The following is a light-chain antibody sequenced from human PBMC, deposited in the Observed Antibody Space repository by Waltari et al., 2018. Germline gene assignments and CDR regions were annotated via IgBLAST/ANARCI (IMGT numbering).Light chain of an antibody. J-gene: IGKJ4*01. CDR3: QQGYSYPLT. CDR2: RAS. V-gene: IGKV1-16*01. CDR1: QGIGNN. Sequence: DIQMTQSPSSLSASVGDTVTITCQASQGIGNNLNWYQQKPGKAPKLLIYRASSLQSGIPSRFSGSGSGTGFTLIISSLQPEDFATYYCQQGYSYPLTFGGGTKVEIK.